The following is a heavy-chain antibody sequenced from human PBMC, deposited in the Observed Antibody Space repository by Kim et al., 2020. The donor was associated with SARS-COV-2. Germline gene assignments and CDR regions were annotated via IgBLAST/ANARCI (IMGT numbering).Heavy chain of an antibody. J-gene: IGHJ4*02. V-gene: IGHV3-23*01. CDR1: GFTFSSYA. D-gene: IGHD6-6*01. Sequence: GGSLRLSCAASGFTFSSYAMSWVRQAPGKGLEWVSAISGSGGSTYYADSVKGRFTISRDNSKNTLYLQMNSLRAEDTAVYYCAKDLVPSWGQLVFGLTGPYYCDYWGQGTLVTVSS. CDR3: AKDLVPSWGQLVFGLTGPYYCDY. CDR2: ISGSGGST.